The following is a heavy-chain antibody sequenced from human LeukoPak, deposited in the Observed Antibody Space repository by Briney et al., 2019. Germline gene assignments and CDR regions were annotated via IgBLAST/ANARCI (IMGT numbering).Heavy chain of an antibody. J-gene: IGHJ4*02. CDR3: ARHPGVGAAGTAESFDY. V-gene: IGHV4-59*08. D-gene: IGHD6-13*01. CDR1: GGSITNYY. CDR2: IYYTGGT. Sequence: SETLSLTCTVSGGSITNYYWSWIRQPPGKGLEWIGYIYYTGGTNYNPSLKSRVTISVHTSKNQFSLRLNSVTAADTAVYYCARHPGVGAAGTAESFDYWGPGTLVTVSS.